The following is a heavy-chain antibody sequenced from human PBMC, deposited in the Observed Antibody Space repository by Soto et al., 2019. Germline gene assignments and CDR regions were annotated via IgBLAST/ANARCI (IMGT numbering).Heavy chain of an antibody. V-gene: IGHV3-30-3*01. CDR3: ARDKRDLRFLEWSYYFDY. Sequence: QVQLVESGGGVVQPGRSLRLSCAPSGCTFSNYAMHWVRQAPGKGLEWVAVISYDGSNKYYADSVKGRFTISRDNSKNTLYLQMNSLRAEDTALYYCARDKRDLRFLEWSYYFDYWGQGTLVTVSS. CDR1: GCTFSNYA. CDR2: ISYDGSNK. D-gene: IGHD3-3*01. J-gene: IGHJ4*02.